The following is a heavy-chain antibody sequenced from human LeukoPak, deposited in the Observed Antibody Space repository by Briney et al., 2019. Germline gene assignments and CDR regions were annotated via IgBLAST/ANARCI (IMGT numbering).Heavy chain of an antibody. V-gene: IGHV4-34*01. Sequence: SETLSLTCAVYGGSFSGYYWSWIRQPPGKGLEWIGEINHSGSTNYNPPLKSRVTISVDTSKNQFSLKLSSVTAADTAVYYCARNSYYYYMDVWGKGTTVTVSS. CDR1: GGSFSGYY. J-gene: IGHJ6*03. CDR3: ARNSYYYYMDV. CDR2: INHSGST.